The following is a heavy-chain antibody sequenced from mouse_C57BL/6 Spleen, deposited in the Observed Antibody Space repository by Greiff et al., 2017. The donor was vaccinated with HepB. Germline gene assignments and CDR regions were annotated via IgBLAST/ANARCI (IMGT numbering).Heavy chain of an antibody. CDR3: ARGGITTVVATREYYFDY. Sequence: QVQLQQPGAELVMPGASVKLSCKASGYTFTCYWMHWVKQRPGQGLEWIGEIDPSDSYTNYNQKFKGKSTLTVDKSSSTAYMQLSSLTSEDSAVYYCARGGITTVVATREYYFDYWGQGTTLTVSS. V-gene: IGHV1-69*01. CDR1: GYTFTCYW. D-gene: IGHD1-1*01. J-gene: IGHJ2*01. CDR2: IDPSDSYT.